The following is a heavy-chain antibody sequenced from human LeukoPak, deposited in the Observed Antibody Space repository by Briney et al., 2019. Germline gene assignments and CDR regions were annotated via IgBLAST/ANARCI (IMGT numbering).Heavy chain of an antibody. CDR2: ISYDGSNK. CDR3: ARVGFAEPDFDY. V-gene: IGHV3-30-3*01. J-gene: IGHJ4*02. Sequence: GRSLRLSCAASGFTFSSYAVHWVRQAPGKGLEWVAVISYDGSNKYYADSVKGRFTISRDNSKNTLYLQMNSLRAEDTAVYYCARVGFAEPDFDYWGQGTLVTVSS. CDR1: GFTFSSYA. D-gene: IGHD3-10*01.